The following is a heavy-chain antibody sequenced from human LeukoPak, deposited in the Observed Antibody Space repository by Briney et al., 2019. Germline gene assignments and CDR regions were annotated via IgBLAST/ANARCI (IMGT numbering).Heavy chain of an antibody. CDR2: ISAYNGNT. CDR3: ARADAAGALTNWFDP. V-gene: IGHV1-18*01. D-gene: IGHD6-13*01. J-gene: IGHJ5*02. CDR1: RYTFTSYG. Sequence: ASVKVSCKASRYTFTSYGISWVRQAPGQGLEWMGWISAYNGNTNYAQKLQGRVTMTTDTSTSTAYMELRSLRSDDTAVYYCARADAAGALTNWFDPWGQGTLVTVSS.